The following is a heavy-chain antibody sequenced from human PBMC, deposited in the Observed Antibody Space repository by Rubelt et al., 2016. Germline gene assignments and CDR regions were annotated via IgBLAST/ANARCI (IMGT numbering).Heavy chain of an antibody. CDR1: GGSVSSGGYY. V-gene: IGHV4-31*03. Sequence: QMQLQESGPGLVKPSETLSLTCTVSGGSVSSGGYYWSWIRQHPGKGLEWIGYIYYSGGTYYNPSLKSRVTISVDTSKNQFYLKLSSVTAADTAVYYCARGRVPAALDYWSQGTLVTVSS. CDR3: ARGRVPAALDY. D-gene: IGHD2-2*01. CDR2: IYYSGGT. J-gene: IGHJ4*02.